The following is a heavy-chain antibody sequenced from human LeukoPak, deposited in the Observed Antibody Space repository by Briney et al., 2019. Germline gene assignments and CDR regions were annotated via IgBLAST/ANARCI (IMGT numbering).Heavy chain of an antibody. Sequence: GGSLRLSCAGSGFTFSNNWMSWVRQAPGKGLEWVGRIKSKTDGGTTDYAAPVKGRFTISRDDSKNTLYLQMNSLKTEDTAVYYCTTALYGDRYWYFDLWGRGTLVTVSS. CDR1: GFTFSNNW. V-gene: IGHV3-15*01. J-gene: IGHJ2*01. CDR3: TTALYGDRYWYFDL. CDR2: IKSKTDGGTT. D-gene: IGHD4-17*01.